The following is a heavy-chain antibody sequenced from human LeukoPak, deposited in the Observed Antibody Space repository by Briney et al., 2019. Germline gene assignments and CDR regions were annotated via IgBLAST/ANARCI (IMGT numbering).Heavy chain of an antibody. Sequence: SSETLSLTCTVSGVSISSYYWSWIRQPPGKGLEWIGYIYYSGSTNYNPSLKSRVTISVDTSKNQFSLKLSSVTAADTAVYYCARVLIPDRGYSYGYFDYWGQGTLVTVSS. CDR1: GVSISSYY. CDR3: ARVLIPDRGYSYGYFDY. D-gene: IGHD5-18*01. V-gene: IGHV4-59*01. CDR2: IYYSGST. J-gene: IGHJ4*02.